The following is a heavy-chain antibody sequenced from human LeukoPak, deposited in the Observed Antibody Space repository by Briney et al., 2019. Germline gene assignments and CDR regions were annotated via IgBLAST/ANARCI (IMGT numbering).Heavy chain of an antibody. Sequence: PGGSLRLSCAASGFTVSSNYMSWVRQAPGKGLEWVSVIYSGGSTYYADSVKGRFTISRDNAKNSLYLQMNSLRAEDTAVYYCARSGYDSSGYYLYWGQGTLVTVSS. CDR2: IYSGGST. CDR1: GFTVSSNY. V-gene: IGHV3-53*01. J-gene: IGHJ4*02. D-gene: IGHD3-22*01. CDR3: ARSGYDSSGYYLY.